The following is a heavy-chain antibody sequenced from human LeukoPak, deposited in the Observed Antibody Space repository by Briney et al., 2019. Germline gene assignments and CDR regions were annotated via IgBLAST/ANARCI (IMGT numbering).Heavy chain of an antibody. CDR2: IIPILGIA. V-gene: IGHV1-69*04. D-gene: IGHD2-21*02. CDR1: GGTFSSYA. J-gene: IGHJ6*02. Sequence: ASVKVSCKASGGTFSSYAISWVRQAPGQGLEWMGRIIPILGIANYAQKFQGRVTITADKSTSTAYMELSSLRSEDTAVYYCARGFVVVTYYYGMDVWGQGTTVTVSS. CDR3: ARGFVVVTYYYGMDV.